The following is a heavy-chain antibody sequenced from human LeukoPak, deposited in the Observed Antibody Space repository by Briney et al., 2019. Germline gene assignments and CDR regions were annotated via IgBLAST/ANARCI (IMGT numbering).Heavy chain of an antibody. CDR3: ARVNIVVVPAASYHYYGMDV. J-gene: IGHJ6*02. CDR1: GGTFSSYA. CDR2: IIPIFGTA. D-gene: IGHD2-2*01. Sequence: SVKVSCKASGGTFSSYAISWVRQAPGQGLEWMGGIIPIFGTANYAQKFQGRVTITADESTSTAYMELSSLRSEDTAVYYCARVNIVVVPAASYHYYGMDVWGQGTTVTVSS. V-gene: IGHV1-69*13.